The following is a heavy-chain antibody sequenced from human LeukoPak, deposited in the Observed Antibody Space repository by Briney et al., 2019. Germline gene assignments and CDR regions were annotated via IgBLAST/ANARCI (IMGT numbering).Heavy chain of an antibody. CDR1: GFSISSGGYY. D-gene: IGHD3-9*01. J-gene: IGHJ5*02. Sequence: SQTLSLTCTVSGFSISSGGYYWSWLRQHPGKGLEWIVYIYYSGSTYYNPSLKSRVTISVDTSKNQFSLKLSSVTAADTAVYYCARAPVYYDILTGYRQYWFDPWGQGTLVTVSS. CDR2: IYYSGST. V-gene: IGHV4-31*03. CDR3: ARAPVYYDILTGYRQYWFDP.